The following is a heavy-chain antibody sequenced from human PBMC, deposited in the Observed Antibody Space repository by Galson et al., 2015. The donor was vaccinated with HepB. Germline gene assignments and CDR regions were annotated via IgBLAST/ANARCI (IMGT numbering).Heavy chain of an antibody. CDR1: GYTFTGYY. CDR3: ARAVPYTGPGGA. D-gene: IGHD3-16*01. J-gene: IGHJ4*02. Sequence: QSGAEVKKPGESLKISCKASGYTFTGYYIHWVRQAPGQGLEWMGWINLNSGDTNSAQRFQGRVTMTRDTSISTAFIELRRLRSDDTAVYYCARAVPYTGPGGAWGQGSLVTVSS. V-gene: IGHV1-2*02. CDR2: INLNSGDT.